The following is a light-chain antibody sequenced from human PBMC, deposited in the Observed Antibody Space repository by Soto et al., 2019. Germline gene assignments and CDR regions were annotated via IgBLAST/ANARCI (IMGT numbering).Light chain of an antibody. CDR2: GTS. J-gene: IGKJ3*01. Sequence: VLTQSPGTLSLSPGERATLSCRAGQSVSSTYLAWYQQKPGQAPRLLIYGTSSRATGIPDRFSGSGSGTDFTLTISRLEPEDFAVYYCQQYGSSPFTFGPGTKVDIK. V-gene: IGKV3-20*01. CDR3: QQYGSSPFT. CDR1: QSVSSTY.